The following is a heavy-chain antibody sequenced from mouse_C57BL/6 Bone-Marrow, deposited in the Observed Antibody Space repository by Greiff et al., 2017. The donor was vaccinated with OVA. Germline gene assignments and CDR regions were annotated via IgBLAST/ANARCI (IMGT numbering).Heavy chain of an antibody. Sequence: VKLQESGAELVKPGASVKLSCKASGYTFTSYWMHWVKQRPGQGLEWIGMIHPNSGSTNYNEKFKSKATLTVDKSSSTAYMQLSSLTSEDSAVYYCAREGAFAYWGQGTLVTVSA. CDR1: GYTFTSYW. CDR2: IHPNSGST. D-gene: IGHD3-1*01. J-gene: IGHJ3*01. CDR3: AREGAFAY. V-gene: IGHV1-64*01.